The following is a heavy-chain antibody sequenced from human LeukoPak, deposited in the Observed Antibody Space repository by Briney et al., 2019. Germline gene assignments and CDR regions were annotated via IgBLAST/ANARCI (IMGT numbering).Heavy chain of an antibody. V-gene: IGHV4-39*01. Sequence: KPSETLSLTCTVSGGSISSSSYYWGWIRQPPGKGLEWIGSIYYSGSTYYNPSLKSRVTISVDTAKHQFSLKLCAVTAADTAVYYCARRERNWGRFDYWGQGTLVTVSS. J-gene: IGHJ4*02. CDR3: ARRERNWGRFDY. CDR1: GGSISSSSYY. D-gene: IGHD7-27*01. CDR2: IYYSGST.